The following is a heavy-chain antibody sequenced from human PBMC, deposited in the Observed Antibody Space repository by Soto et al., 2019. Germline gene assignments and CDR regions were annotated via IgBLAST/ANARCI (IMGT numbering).Heavy chain of an antibody. CDR2: ISYDGSNK. CDR3: ARDPYSKGGDYYYGMDV. CDR1: GFTFSSYA. V-gene: IGHV3-30-3*01. D-gene: IGHD4-4*01. J-gene: IGHJ6*02. Sequence: QVQLVESGGGVVQPGRSLRLSCAASGFTFSSYAMHWVRQAPGKGLEWVAVISYDGSNKYYADSVKGRFTISRDNSKNTLYLQMNSLRAEDTAVYYCARDPYSKGGDYYYGMDVWGQGTTVTVSS.